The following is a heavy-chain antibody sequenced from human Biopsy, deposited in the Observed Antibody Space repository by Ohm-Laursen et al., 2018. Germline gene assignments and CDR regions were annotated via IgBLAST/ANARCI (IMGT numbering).Heavy chain of an antibody. CDR3: ARDWGAYSSVWYREPIIHC. V-gene: IGHV3-48*03. CDR1: GFTFSSYE. D-gene: IGHD6-19*01. Sequence: SLRLSCAASGFTFSSYEMNWVRQAPGKGLEWVSYISSSGSTIHYADSVKGRFTISRDNAKNSLYLQMNSLRAEDTAVYYCARDWGAYSSVWYREPIIHCWGQGTLVTVSS. J-gene: IGHJ4*02. CDR2: ISSSGSTI.